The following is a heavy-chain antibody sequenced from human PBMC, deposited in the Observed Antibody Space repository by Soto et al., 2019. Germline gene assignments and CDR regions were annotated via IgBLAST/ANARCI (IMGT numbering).Heavy chain of an antibody. CDR2: IRSKAYGGTT. Sequence: GGSLRLSCTASGFTFGDYAMSWVRQAPGKGLEWVGFIRSKAYGGTTEYAASVKGRFTISRDDSKSIAYLQMNSLKTEDTAVYYCTREVTMIVGVYYYYGMDVWGQGTTATVSS. J-gene: IGHJ6*02. D-gene: IGHD3-22*01. CDR3: TREVTMIVGVYYYYGMDV. V-gene: IGHV3-49*04. CDR1: GFTFGDYA.